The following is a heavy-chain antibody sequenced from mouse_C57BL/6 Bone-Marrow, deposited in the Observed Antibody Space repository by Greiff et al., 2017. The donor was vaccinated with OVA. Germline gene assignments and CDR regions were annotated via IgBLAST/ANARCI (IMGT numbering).Heavy chain of an antibody. J-gene: IGHJ1*03. CDR1: GYSFTDYN. Sequence: VQLKQSGPELVKPGASVKISCKASGYSFTDYNMNWVKQSNGKSLEWIGVINPNYGTTSYNQKFKGKATLTVDQSSNSTYMQLNSLTSEDSAVYYSARGTGRGYFDVWGTGTTVTVSS. CDR3: ARGTGRGYFDV. D-gene: IGHD4-1*01. V-gene: IGHV1-39*01. CDR2: INPNYGTT.